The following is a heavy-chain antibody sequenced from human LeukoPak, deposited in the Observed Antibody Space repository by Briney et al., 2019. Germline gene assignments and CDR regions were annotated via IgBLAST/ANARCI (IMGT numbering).Heavy chain of an antibody. D-gene: IGHD1-26*01. Sequence: GGSLRLSCAPSVVTFYDYAMHWVRQAPGKGLGWVSGISWDSGSIDYADSVKGRFTISRDNAKKSLYLQMNSLRAEDMALYFCARESGGYGTGGAFDIWGQGTMVNVSS. CDR2: ISWDSGSI. V-gene: IGHV3-9*03. J-gene: IGHJ3*02. CDR1: VVTFYDYA. CDR3: ARESGGYGTGGAFDI.